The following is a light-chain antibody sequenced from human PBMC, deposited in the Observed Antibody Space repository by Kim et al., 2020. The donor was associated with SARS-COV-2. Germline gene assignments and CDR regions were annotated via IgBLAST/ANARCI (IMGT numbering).Light chain of an antibody. Sequence: VSPGPTDRSTFSGDKLGDKYSCWYQQKPGQSPLIVIYQESQRPSGIPERFSDSNSANTATLAISGTQAMNEAYYYCQASDSSKGVFGGGTQLTFL. V-gene: IGLV3-1*01. J-gene: IGLJ3*02. CDR2: QES. CDR1: KLGDKY. CDR3: QASDSSKGV.